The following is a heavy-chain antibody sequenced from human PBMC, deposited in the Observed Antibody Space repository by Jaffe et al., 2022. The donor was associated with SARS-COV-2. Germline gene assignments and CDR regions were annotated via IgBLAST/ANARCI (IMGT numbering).Heavy chain of an antibody. J-gene: IGHJ4*02. CDR1: GFTFNAYA. CDR2: ISYDGTSE. D-gene: IGHD4-17*01. V-gene: IGHV3-30-3*01. Sequence: QVHLVESGGGLVQPGGSLTVSCAVSGFTFNAYAMHWVRQAPGKGLEWVAVISYDGTSENYAGSLKGRFTISRDNSNNVLYLRMTSLGSDDTATYFCARHMKGYGRALDYWGQGTLVVVSS. CDR3: ARHMKGYGRALDY.